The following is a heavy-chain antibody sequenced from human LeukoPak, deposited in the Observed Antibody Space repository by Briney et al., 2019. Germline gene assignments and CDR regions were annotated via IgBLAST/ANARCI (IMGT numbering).Heavy chain of an antibody. J-gene: IGHJ4*02. CDR3: ARGEGLMAAQSPHLFDY. CDR2: INPNSGGT. Sequence: ASVKVSCKASGYTFTSYYMHWVRQAPGQGLEWMGWINPNSGGTNYAQKFQGRVTMTRDTSISTAYMELSRLRSDDTAVYYCARGEGLMAAQSPHLFDYWGQGTLVTVSS. CDR1: GYTFTSYY. D-gene: IGHD6-6*01. V-gene: IGHV1-2*02.